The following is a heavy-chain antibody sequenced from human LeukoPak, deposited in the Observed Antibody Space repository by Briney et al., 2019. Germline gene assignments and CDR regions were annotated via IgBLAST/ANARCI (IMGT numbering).Heavy chain of an antibody. CDR2: IYTSGST. Sequence: SETLSLNCTVSGGSISSYYWSWIRQPAGKGLEWIGRIYTSGSTNYNPSLKSRVTMSVDTSKNQFSLKLSSVTAADTAVYYCASPVCSGGSCYRDAFDIWGQGTMVTVSS. V-gene: IGHV4-4*07. D-gene: IGHD2-15*01. CDR1: GGSISSYY. J-gene: IGHJ3*02. CDR3: ASPVCSGGSCYRDAFDI.